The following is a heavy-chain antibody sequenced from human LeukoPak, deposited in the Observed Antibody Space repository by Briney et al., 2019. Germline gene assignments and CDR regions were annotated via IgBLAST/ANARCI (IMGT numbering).Heavy chain of an antibody. D-gene: IGHD3-10*01. Sequence: AASVKVSSKASGYTFTSYAMNWVRQAPGQGLEWMGWINTNTGNPTYAQGFTGRFVFSLDTSVSTAYLQISSLKAEDTAVYYCARERWSMVRGGRRNWFDPWGQGTLVTVSS. V-gene: IGHV7-4-1*02. J-gene: IGHJ5*02. CDR3: ARERWSMVRGGRRNWFDP. CDR2: INTNTGNP. CDR1: GYTFTSYA.